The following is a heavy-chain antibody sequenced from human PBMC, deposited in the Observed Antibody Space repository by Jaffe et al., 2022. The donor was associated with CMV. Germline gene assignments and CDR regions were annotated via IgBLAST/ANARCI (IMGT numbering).Heavy chain of an antibody. CDR1: GFTFSSYS. CDR3: ARDRVLTMVRVKMDY. CDR2: ISSSSSYI. V-gene: IGHV3-21*01. D-gene: IGHD3-10*01. Sequence: EVQLVESGGGLVKPGGSLRLSCAASGFTFSSYSMNWVRQAPGKGLEWVSSISSSSSYIYYADSVKGRFTISRDNAKNSLYLQMNSLRAEDTAVYYCARDRVLTMVRVKMDYWGQGTLVTVSS. J-gene: IGHJ4*02.